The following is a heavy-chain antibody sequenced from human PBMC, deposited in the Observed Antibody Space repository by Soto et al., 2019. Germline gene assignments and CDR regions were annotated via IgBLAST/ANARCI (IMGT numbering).Heavy chain of an antibody. J-gene: IGHJ4*02. V-gene: IGHV1-18*04. CDR1: GYSFTSYG. Sequence: AAVKVSCKASGYSFTSYGISWVRQAPGQGPEWMGWISGHNGNTNHPQSLQGRVTMNTDTSRNTAYMELRSLRSDDTAVYYCARHPFNYYDDTVYYYFDYWGQGTLVTVSS. CDR2: ISGHNGNT. D-gene: IGHD3-22*01. CDR3: ARHPFNYYDDTVYYYFDY.